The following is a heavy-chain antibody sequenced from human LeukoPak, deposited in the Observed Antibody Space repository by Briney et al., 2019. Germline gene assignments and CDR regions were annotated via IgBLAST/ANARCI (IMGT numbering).Heavy chain of an antibody. CDR2: IRGSDDST. V-gene: IGHV3-23*01. CDR1: GFTFSSYA. J-gene: IGHJ4*02. Sequence: PGGSLRLSCAASGFTFSSYAMSWVRQAPGKGLEWVSAIRGSDDSTDYADSVKGRFTISRDNSKNTLYLQMNSLRAEDTAVYYCAKDQGYYDSGGYINCLDYWGQRTLVTVSS. D-gene: IGHD3-22*01. CDR3: AKDQGYYDSGGYINCLDY.